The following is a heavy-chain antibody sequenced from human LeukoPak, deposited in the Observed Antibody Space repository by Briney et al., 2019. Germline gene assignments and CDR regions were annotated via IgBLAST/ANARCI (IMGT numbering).Heavy chain of an antibody. V-gene: IGHV1-69*13. CDR2: IITIFGTA. CDR1: GGTFSSYA. J-gene: IGHJ6*03. D-gene: IGHD6-13*01. CDR3: ARDRRIAAAGTDPYYYYYYMDV. Sequence: SVKVSCKASGGTFSSYAISWVRQAPGQGLEWMGGIITIFGTANYEQKYQGRVTITADEPTSTAYMELSSLRSEDTAVYYCARDRRIAAAGTDPYYYYYYMDVWGKGTTVTVSS.